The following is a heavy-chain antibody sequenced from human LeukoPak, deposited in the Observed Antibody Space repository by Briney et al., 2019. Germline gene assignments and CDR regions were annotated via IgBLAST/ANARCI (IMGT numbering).Heavy chain of an antibody. CDR1: GYTFTSYG. D-gene: IGHD3-22*01. J-gene: IGHJ3*02. V-gene: IGHV1-18*01. CDR2: ISAYNGNT. CDR3: ARDLPNYYYDSSGPTLSDAFDI. Sequence: ASVKVSCKASGYTFTSYGISWVRQAPGQGLEWMGWISAYNGNTNYAQKLQGRVTLTRDMSTSTDYLELSSLRSEDTAVYYCARDLPNYYYDSSGPTLSDAFDIWGQGTMVTVSS.